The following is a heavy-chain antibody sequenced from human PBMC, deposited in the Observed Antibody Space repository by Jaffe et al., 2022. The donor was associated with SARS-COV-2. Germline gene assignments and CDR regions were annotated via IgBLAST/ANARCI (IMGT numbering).Heavy chain of an antibody. V-gene: IGHV1-69*08. D-gene: IGHD6-6*01. CDR1: GGTFSSYT. CDR3: ARDIPRVPYYGMDV. J-gene: IGHJ6*02. Sequence: QVQLVQSGAEVKKPGSSVKVSCKASGGTFSSYTISWVRQAPGQGLEWMGRIIPILGIANYAQKFQGRVTITADKSTSTAYMELSSLRSEDTAVYYCARDIPRVPYYGMDVWGQGTTVTVSS. CDR2: IIPILGIA.